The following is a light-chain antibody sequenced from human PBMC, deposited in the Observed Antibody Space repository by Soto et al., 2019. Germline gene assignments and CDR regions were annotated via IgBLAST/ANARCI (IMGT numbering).Light chain of an antibody. CDR2: EAT. Sequence: QSVLTQPASVSGSPGQSITISCTGTSSDVGSYNFVTWYQQDPGKAPKLLIYEATKRPSGVSNRFSGSKSGNTASLTISGLQAEDEADYYCFSYAGGGTWVFGGGTKVTVL. CDR1: SSDVGSYNF. J-gene: IGLJ3*02. CDR3: FSYAGGGTWV. V-gene: IGLV2-23*01.